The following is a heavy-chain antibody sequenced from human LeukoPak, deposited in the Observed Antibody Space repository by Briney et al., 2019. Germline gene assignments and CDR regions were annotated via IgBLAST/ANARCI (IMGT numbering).Heavy chain of an antibody. Sequence: GASVKVSCKASGYTFTSYGIGWVRQAPGQGLEWMGWISAYNGNTNYAQKLQGRVTMTTDTSTSTAYMKLRSLRSDDTAVYYCASIDSSGYYGDYWGQGTLVTVSS. J-gene: IGHJ4*02. V-gene: IGHV1-18*01. CDR2: ISAYNGNT. D-gene: IGHD3-22*01. CDR1: GYTFTSYG. CDR3: ASIDSSGYYGDY.